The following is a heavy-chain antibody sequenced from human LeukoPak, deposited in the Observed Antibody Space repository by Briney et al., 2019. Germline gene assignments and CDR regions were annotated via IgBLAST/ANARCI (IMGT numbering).Heavy chain of an antibody. CDR3: AKGRISGDAGLDY. V-gene: IGHV3-23*01. D-gene: IGHD6-13*01. CDR2: ISGSGGDT. Sequence: GESLRLSCAASGFTFSSYAMSWVRQAPGKGLEWVSSISGSGGDTYYGDSVKGRFTISRDNSKNTLYLQVNSLRAEDTAVFYCAKGRISGDAGLDYWGQGTLVTVSS. J-gene: IGHJ4*02. CDR1: GFTFSSYA.